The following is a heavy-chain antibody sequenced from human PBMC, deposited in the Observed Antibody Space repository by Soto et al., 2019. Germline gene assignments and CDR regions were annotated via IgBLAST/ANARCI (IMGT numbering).Heavy chain of an antibody. V-gene: IGHV3-23*01. D-gene: IGHD3-22*01. CDR1: GFTFSSYA. Sequence: LRLSCAASGFTFSSYAMSWVRQAPGKGLEWVSAISGSGGSTYYADSVKGRFTISRDNSKNTLYLQMNSLRAEDTAVYYCAKDMTPMIVGVGDDFDIWGQGTRFTVSS. J-gene: IGHJ3*02. CDR2: ISGSGGST. CDR3: AKDMTPMIVGVGDDFDI.